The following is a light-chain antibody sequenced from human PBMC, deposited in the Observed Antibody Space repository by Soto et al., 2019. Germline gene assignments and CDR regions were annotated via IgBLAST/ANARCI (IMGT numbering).Light chain of an antibody. V-gene: IGKV1-33*01. J-gene: IGKJ5*01. CDR2: DAS. CDR3: QHYDHLPIT. CDR1: QDITNY. Sequence: DIQMSQSPSSLSASVGDRVTITCQASQDITNYLNWYQQKPGKAPRLLLHDASSLETGVPSRFSESGSGTDFTFTISSLQPEDIATYYCQHYDHLPITFGQGTRLEIK.